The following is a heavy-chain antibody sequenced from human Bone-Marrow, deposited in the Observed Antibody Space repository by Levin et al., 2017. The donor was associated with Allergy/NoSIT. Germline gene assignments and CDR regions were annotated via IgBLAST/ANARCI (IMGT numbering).Heavy chain of an antibody. CDR2: IDPNSGGT. CDR3: ARDLSVLLGVSDARPPYGMDV. CDR1: GYAFTDYY. J-gene: IGHJ6*02. V-gene: IGHV1-2*02. D-gene: IGHD2-2*02. Sequence: AGGSLRLSCETFGYAFTDYYMNWVRQAPGQGLEWMGWIDPNSGGTTYAQKFEGRVTMTRDTSIGTAYMELSRLRSDDTAVYYCARDLSVLLGVSDARPPYGMDVWGQGTTVTVSS.